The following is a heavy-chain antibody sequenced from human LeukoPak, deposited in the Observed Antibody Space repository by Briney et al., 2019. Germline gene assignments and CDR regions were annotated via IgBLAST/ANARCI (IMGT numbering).Heavy chain of an antibody. CDR2: ISSSSSTI. CDR3: ARDPLGGYGPGFQH. Sequence: PGGSLRLSCAASGFTFSSYSMNWVRQAPGKGLEWVSYISSSSSTIYYADSVKGRFTISRDNAKNSLYLQMNSLRAEDTAVYYCARDPLGGYGPGFQHWGQGTLVTVSS. D-gene: IGHD1-26*01. J-gene: IGHJ1*01. V-gene: IGHV3-48*04. CDR1: GFTFSSYS.